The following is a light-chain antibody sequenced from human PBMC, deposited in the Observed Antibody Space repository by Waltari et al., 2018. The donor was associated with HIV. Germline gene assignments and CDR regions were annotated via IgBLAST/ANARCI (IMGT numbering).Light chain of an antibody. CDR1: SSTIGAGYD. J-gene: IGLJ3*02. CDR3: QSYDSSLSGGV. V-gene: IGLV1-40*01. Sequence: QSALTQPPSVSGAPGQRVTISCTGSSSTIGAGYDVHWYQQVPGTAPKPLIYGNSNRPSGVPDRFSGSKSGTSASLAVTGLQAEDEADYYCQSYDSSLSGGVFGGGTKLTVL. CDR2: GNS.